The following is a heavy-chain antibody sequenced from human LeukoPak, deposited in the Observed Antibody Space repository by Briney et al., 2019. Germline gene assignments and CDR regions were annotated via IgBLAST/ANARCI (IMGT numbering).Heavy chain of an antibody. D-gene: IGHD3-22*01. J-gene: IGHJ4*02. V-gene: IGHV4-30-4*01. CDR3: ARYYDSSGYYDY. Sequence: PSETLSLTCTVSGGSISSGDYYWSWIRQPPGKGLEWIGYIYYSGSTYYNPSLKSRVTILVDTSKNQFSLKLSSVTAADTAVYYCARYYDSSGYYDYWGQGTLVTVSS. CDR1: GGSISSGDYY. CDR2: IYYSGST.